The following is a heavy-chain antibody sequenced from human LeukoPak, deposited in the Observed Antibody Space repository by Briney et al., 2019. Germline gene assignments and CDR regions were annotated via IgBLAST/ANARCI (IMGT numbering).Heavy chain of an antibody. Sequence: PSETLSLTCTVSGGSVSSSDFNWAWIRQPPGKGLEWIGTIFYSGSTYYNPSLGSRVAISVDTSKNQFSLDLSSVTAADTAVYYCARHTGGYTYGLVYWGQGTLVTDSS. J-gene: IGHJ4*02. CDR3: ARHTGGYTYGLVY. D-gene: IGHD5-18*01. CDR2: IFYSGST. CDR1: GGSVSSSDFN. V-gene: IGHV4-39*01.